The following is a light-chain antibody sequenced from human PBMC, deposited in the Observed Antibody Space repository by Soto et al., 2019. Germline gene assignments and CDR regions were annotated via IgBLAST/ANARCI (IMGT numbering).Light chain of an antibody. CDR3: QQYGTSPVT. CDR1: QSVSSNY. Sequence: EVVLTQPPGTLSLSPGERATNSCRASQSVSSNYLAWYQQKPGQAPRLLIYGASSRATGIPDRFSGSGSGTDFTLTINRLEPEDFAVFYCQQYGTSPVTFGQGTKV. J-gene: IGKJ1*01. V-gene: IGKV3-20*01. CDR2: GAS.